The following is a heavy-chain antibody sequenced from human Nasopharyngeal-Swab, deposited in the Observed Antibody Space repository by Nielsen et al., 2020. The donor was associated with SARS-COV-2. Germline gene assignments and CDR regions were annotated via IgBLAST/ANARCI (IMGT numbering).Heavy chain of an antibody. CDR3: AREDYYDSSGYPPYYYYGMDV. CDR2: INPSGGST. J-gene: IGHJ6*02. D-gene: IGHD3-22*01. Sequence: WVRQAPGQGLEWMGIINPSGGSTSYAQKFQGRVTMTRDTSTSTVYMELSSLRSEDTAVYYCAREDYYDSSGYPPYYYYGMDVWGQGTTVTVSS. V-gene: IGHV1-46*01.